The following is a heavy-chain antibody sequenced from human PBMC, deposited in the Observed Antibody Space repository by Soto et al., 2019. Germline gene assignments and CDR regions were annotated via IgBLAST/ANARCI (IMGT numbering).Heavy chain of an antibody. J-gene: IGHJ1*01. CDR1: GYTFTSYG. Sequence: QVQLVQSGAEVKKPGASVKVSCKASGYTFTSYGISWVRQAPGQGLEWMGWISAYNGNTNYAQKLQGRVTMTTDTATSTAYMELRSLRSDDTAVYYCAREGGFLEWLSHAEYFQHWGQGTLVTVSS. D-gene: IGHD3-3*01. CDR3: AREGGFLEWLSHAEYFQH. CDR2: ISAYNGNT. V-gene: IGHV1-18*01.